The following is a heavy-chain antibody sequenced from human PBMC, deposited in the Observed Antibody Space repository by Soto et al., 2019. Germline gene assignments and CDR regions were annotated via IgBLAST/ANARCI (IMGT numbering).Heavy chain of an antibody. CDR1: GYSFTSYW. CDR2: IYPGDSDT. V-gene: IGHV5-51*01. CDR3: ARHGWFGSSYYYYYYMDV. D-gene: IGHD3-10*01. Sequence: PGESLKISCKGSGYSFTSYWIGWVRQMPGKGLEWMGIIYPGDSDTRYSPSFQGQVTISADKSISTAYLQWSSLKASDTAMYYCARHGWFGSSYYYYYYMDVWGKGTTVTAP. J-gene: IGHJ6*03.